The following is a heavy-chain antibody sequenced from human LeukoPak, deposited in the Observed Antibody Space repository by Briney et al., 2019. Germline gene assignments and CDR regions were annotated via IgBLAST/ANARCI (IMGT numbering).Heavy chain of an antibody. D-gene: IGHD2-2*03. V-gene: IGHV3-21*01. CDR2: ISSSSSYI. CDR1: GFTFSSYS. Sequence: GGSLRLSCAASGFTFSSYSMNWVRQAPGKGLEWVSSISSSSSYIYYADSVKGRFTISRDNAKNSLYLQMNSLRAEDTAVYYCARDGYCSSTSCLQPFDYWGQGTLVTVSS. J-gene: IGHJ4*02. CDR3: ARDGYCSSTSCLQPFDY.